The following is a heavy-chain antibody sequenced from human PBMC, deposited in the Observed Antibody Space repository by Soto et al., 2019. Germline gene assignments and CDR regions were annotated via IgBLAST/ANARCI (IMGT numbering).Heavy chain of an antibody. CDR3: AGVIANYYGSGSYLGRVDP. CDR2: ISSSGSTI. V-gene: IGHV3-11*01. D-gene: IGHD3-10*01. CDR1: GFTFSDYY. J-gene: IGHJ5*02. Sequence: GGSLRLSCAASGFTFSDYYMSWIRQAPGKGLEWVSYISSSGSTIYYADSVKGRFTISRDNAKNSLYLQMNSLRAEDTAVYYCAGVIANYYGSGSYLGRVDPWGQGTLVTVSS.